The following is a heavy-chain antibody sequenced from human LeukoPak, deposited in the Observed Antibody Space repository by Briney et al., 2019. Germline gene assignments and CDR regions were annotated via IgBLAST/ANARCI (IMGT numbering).Heavy chain of an antibody. D-gene: IGHD3-3*01. CDR2: IKHDGSEK. V-gene: IGHV3-7*01. CDR3: ARDSSIFGVF. J-gene: IGHJ4*02. Sequence: GGSLRLSCAASGFTFSSYWLSWVRQAPGKGLEWVANIKHDGSEKYYMDSVKSRFTISRDNAKNSPYLQMNSLRAEDTAVYYCARDSSIFGVFWGQGTLVTVSS. CDR1: GFTFSSYW.